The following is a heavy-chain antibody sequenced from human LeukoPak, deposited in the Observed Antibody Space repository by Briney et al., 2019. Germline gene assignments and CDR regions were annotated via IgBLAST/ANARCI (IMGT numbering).Heavy chain of an antibody. J-gene: IGHJ4*02. V-gene: IGHV1-18*01. D-gene: IGHD3-22*01. CDR3: ARVKDVGYYYDSSGYYSFDY. CDR1: GYTFTSYG. CDR2: ISAYNGNT. Sequence: ASVKVSCKASGYTFTSYGISWVRQATGQGLEWMGWISAYNGNTNYAQKLQGRVTMTTDTSTSTAYMELRSLRSDDTAVYYCARVKDVGYYYDSSGYYSFDYWGQGTLVTVSS.